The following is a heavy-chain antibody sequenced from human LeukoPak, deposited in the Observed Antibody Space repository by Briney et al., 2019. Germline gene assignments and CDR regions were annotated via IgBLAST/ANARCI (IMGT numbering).Heavy chain of an antibody. Sequence: GESLRLSCAASGFTFSSYAMSWVRQAPGKGLEWVSVISGSGGSTYYADSVKGRFTISRDNSKNTLYLQMNSLRAEDTAVFYCAKSPFLTDPYYFDFWGQGTLVTVSS. V-gene: IGHV3-23*01. D-gene: IGHD1-20*01. CDR3: AKSPFLTDPYYFDF. J-gene: IGHJ4*02. CDR2: ISGSGGST. CDR1: GFTFSSYA.